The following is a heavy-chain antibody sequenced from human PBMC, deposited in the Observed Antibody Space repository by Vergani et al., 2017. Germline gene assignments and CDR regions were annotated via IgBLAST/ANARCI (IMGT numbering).Heavy chain of an antibody. J-gene: IGHJ4*02. CDR3: ASAYGSGSYYNDYYFDY. CDR1: GGSFSGYY. D-gene: IGHD3-10*01. V-gene: IGHV4-34*09. CDR2: INHSGST. Sequence: QLQLQESGSGLVKPSQTLSLTCAVYGGSFSGYYWSWIRQPPGKGLEWIGEINHSGSTNYNPSLKSRVTISVDKSKNQFSLKLSSVTAADTAVYYCASAYGSGSYYNDYYFDYWGQGTLVTVSS.